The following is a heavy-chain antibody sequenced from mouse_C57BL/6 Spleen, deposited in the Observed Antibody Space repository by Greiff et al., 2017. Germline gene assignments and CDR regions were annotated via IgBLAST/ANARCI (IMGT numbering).Heavy chain of an antibody. Sequence: VQLQQSGPELVKPGASVKIPCKASGYTFTDYNMDWVKQSHGKSLEWIGDINPNNGGTIYNQKFKGKATLTVDKSSSTAYMELRSLTSEDTAVYYCALDSSGYAWFAYWGQGTLVTVSA. CDR1: GYTFTDYN. V-gene: IGHV1-18*01. J-gene: IGHJ3*01. CDR3: ALDSSGYAWFAY. CDR2: INPNNGGT. D-gene: IGHD3-2*02.